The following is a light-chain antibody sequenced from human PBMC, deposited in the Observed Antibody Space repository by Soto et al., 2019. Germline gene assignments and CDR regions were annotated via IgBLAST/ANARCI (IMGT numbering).Light chain of an antibody. CDR1: QSISRY. V-gene: IGKV1-39*01. Sequence: DIQMTQSSSSLPASVGDRVTITCRASQSISRYLNWFQHKPGKAPKLLIYAASSLQNGVPPRFSGSGSGTDFTLTISSLQPEDFATYYCQQSYGIPYTFGQGTELEIK. J-gene: IGKJ2*01. CDR2: AAS. CDR3: QQSYGIPYT.